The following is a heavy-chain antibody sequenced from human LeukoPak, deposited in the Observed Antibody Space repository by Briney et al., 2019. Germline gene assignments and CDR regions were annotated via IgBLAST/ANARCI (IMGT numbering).Heavy chain of an antibody. CDR2: ISYDGSNK. D-gene: IGHD5-18*01. CDR3: ARDPPPPVGSYGYWSASYYYGMDV. Sequence: PGGSLRLSCAASGFTFSSYAMHWVRQAPGKGLGWVAVISYDGSNKYYADSVKGRFTISRDNSKNTLYLQMNSLRAEDTAVYYCARDPPPPVGSYGYWSASYYYGMDVWGQGTTVTVSS. CDR1: GFTFSSYA. J-gene: IGHJ6*02. V-gene: IGHV3-30-3*01.